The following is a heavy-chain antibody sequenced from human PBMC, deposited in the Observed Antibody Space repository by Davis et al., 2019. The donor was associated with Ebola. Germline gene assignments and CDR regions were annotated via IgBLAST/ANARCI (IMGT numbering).Heavy chain of an antibody. CDR2: INAGNGNT. D-gene: IGHD6-13*01. CDR1: GYTFTSYA. Sequence: AASVVSCKASGYTFTSYAIHWVRQAPGQRLEWMGWINAGNGNTKYSQKFQGRVTITRDTSASTAYMELSSLRSEDTAVYYCAGSSTWYHSAEYWGQGTLVTVSS. V-gene: IGHV1-3*01. CDR3: AGSSTWYHSAEY. J-gene: IGHJ4*02.